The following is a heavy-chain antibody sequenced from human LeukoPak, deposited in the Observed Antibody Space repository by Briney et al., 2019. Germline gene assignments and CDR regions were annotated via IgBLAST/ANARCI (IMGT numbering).Heavy chain of an antibody. CDR3: ARHQPDY. D-gene: IGHD2-2*01. CDR1: GFTFSNYG. V-gene: IGHV3-30*03. Sequence: EGSLRLSCAASGFTFSNYGMHWVRQAPGKGLEWVAIISYDGSNKYYADSVKGRFTISRDNSKNTLYLQMHSLRAEDTAAYYCARHQPDYWGQGTLVTVSS. CDR2: ISYDGSNK. J-gene: IGHJ4*02.